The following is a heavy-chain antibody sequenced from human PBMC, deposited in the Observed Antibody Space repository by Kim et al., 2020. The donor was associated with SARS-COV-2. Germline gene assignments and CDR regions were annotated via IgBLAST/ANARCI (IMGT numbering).Heavy chain of an antibody. D-gene: IGHD2-21*01. CDR2: IYHTGST. V-gene: IGHV4-30-4*01. CDR1: GGSISSGDYY. Sequence: SETLSLTCTVSGGSISSGDYYWSWIRQSPGKGLEWIGYIYHTGSTYYTPSLKSRVVISLDTSKSQFSLTLTSVTAADTAAYYCASRSDDSPWWFDPWGQG. J-gene: IGHJ5*02. CDR3: ASRSDDSPWWFDP.